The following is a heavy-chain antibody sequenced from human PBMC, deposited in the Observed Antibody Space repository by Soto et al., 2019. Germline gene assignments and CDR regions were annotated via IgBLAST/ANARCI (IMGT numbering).Heavy chain of an antibody. V-gene: IGHV4-39*01. D-gene: IGHD6-13*01. CDR3: ASYGMIAAAGTGFDY. J-gene: IGHJ4*02. CDR2: IYYSGST. Sequence: PSETLSLTCTVSRGSISSGTNYWAWIRQPPGKGLEWIANIYYSGSTFYNPSLKSRVTISLDTSKNQFSLKLRSVTAADTAVYYCASYGMIAAAGTGFDYWGQGTLVTVSS. CDR1: RGSISSGTNY.